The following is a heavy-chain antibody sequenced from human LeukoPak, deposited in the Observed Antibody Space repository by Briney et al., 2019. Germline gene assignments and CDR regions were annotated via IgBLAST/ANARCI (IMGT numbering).Heavy chain of an antibody. CDR1: GGSISSYY. V-gene: IGHV4-4*07. J-gene: IGHJ3*02. CDR3: ARVRPGYCSGGSCYSLGHAFDI. CDR2: IYTSGST. D-gene: IGHD2-15*01. Sequence: SETLSLTCTVSGGSISSYYWSWIRQPAGKGLEWIGRIYTSGSTNYNPSLKSRVTMSVDTSKNQFSLKLSSVTAADTAVYYCARVRPGYCSGGSCYSLGHAFDIWGQGTMVTVSS.